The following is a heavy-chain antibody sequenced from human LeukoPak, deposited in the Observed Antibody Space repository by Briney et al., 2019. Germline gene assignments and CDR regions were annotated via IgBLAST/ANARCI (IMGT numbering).Heavy chain of an antibody. Sequence: PGGSLRLSCTASGLSVSGNYWHWLRQAPGKALEWVSIIYSDGKTLYTKSVKGRFTFSRDKSKNTFYLQMNSLRAEDTAVYFCTYGDYPLTYWGQGTLVTVSS. CDR2: IYSDGKT. J-gene: IGHJ4*02. CDR1: GLSVSGNY. CDR3: TYGDYPLTY. D-gene: IGHD4-17*01. V-gene: IGHV3-66*01.